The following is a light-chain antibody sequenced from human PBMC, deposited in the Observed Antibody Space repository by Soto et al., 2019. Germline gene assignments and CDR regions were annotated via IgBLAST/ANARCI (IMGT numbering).Light chain of an antibody. V-gene: IGKV1-39*01. CDR3: QQSYSTPIL. J-gene: IGKJ5*01. Sequence: DIPMTQSPSSLSASVGDRVTITCRASQSITSYLNWYQQKPGKAPKLLIYAGSSLQSGVPSRFSGSGSGTDFTLTISSLHPEYFPSYYCQQSYSTPILFGQGTRLEIK. CDR1: QSITSY. CDR2: AGS.